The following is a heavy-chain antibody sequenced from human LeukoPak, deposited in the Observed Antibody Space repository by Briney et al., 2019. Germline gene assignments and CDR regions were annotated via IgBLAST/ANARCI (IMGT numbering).Heavy chain of an antibody. V-gene: IGHV3-23*01. CDR1: GFTFDTFP. CDR3: AKDRGY. J-gene: IGHJ4*02. CDR2: ISDSGETT. Sequence: PGGSLRLSCAASGFTFDTFPMTWVRQAPGEGLEWVSSISDSGETTYYADSVKGRFTISRDNSKDTLYLQMDSLRADDTAVYYCAKDRGYWGQGTLVTVSS.